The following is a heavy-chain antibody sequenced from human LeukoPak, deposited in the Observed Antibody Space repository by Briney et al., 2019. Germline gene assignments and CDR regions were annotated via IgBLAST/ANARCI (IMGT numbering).Heavy chain of an antibody. J-gene: IGHJ4*02. V-gene: IGHV3-20*04. D-gene: IGHD6-19*01. CDR3: AREGAVGDY. Sequence: GGSLRLSCAASGFTFSSYGMHWVRQAPGKGLEWVSDINWNGGSTDYADSVKGRFTISRDNAKNTVYLQMNSLRAEDTAVYFCAREGAVGDYWGQRTLVTVSS. CDR2: INWNGGST. CDR1: GFTFSSYG.